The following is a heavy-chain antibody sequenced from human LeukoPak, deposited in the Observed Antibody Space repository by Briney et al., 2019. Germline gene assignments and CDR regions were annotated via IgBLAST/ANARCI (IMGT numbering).Heavy chain of an antibody. V-gene: IGHV4-59*01. J-gene: IGHJ3*02. CDR3: ARAGASPLDAFDI. CDR1: GGSISSYY. Sequence: SETLSLTCTVSGGSISSYYWSWIRQPPGKGLEWIGYIYYSGSTNYNPSLKSRVTISVDTSKNQFSLKLSSVTAADTAVYYCARAGASPLDAFDIWGQGTMVTVSS. CDR2: IYYSGST.